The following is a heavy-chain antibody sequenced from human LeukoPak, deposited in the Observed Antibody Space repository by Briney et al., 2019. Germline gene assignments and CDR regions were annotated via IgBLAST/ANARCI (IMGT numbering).Heavy chain of an antibody. CDR3: AGISGWDINSYYYYGMDV. Sequence: ASVKVSCKASGYTFTSYGISWVRQAPGQGLEWMGWISAYNGNTNHAQKLHGRVTMTTDTSTSTVYMELRSLRSDDTAVYYCAGISGWDINSYYYYGMDVWGQGTTVTVSS. J-gene: IGHJ6*02. CDR2: ISAYNGNT. CDR1: GYTFTSYG. V-gene: IGHV1-18*01. D-gene: IGHD6-19*01.